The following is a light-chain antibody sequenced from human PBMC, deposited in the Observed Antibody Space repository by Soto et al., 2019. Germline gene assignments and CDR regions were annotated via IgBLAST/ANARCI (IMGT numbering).Light chain of an antibody. Sequence: DIQMTQSPSSLSASVGDRVTITCRASQSISSYLNWYQQKPGKAPKLLIYAASSLQSGVPSRFSGSVSGTGFTLTISSLQPEDFATYYCQQSYSTPRTFGQGTKV. CDR1: QSISSY. CDR2: AAS. V-gene: IGKV1-39*01. J-gene: IGKJ1*01. CDR3: QQSYSTPRT.